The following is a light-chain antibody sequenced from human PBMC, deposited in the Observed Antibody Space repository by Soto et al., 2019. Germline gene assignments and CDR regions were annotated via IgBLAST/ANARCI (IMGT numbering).Light chain of an antibody. CDR2: GAS. V-gene: IGKV3-20*01. CDR1: QSVSSNY. Sequence: ETVLTQSPGTLSLSPGERATLSCRASQSVSSNYLAWYQQKPGQAPRLIIYGASTRATGIADRFSGSGSGTDFTLTISRREPEDFAVYYCQQFGRSPPSWTFGQGTKVEIK. CDR3: QQFGRSPPSWT. J-gene: IGKJ1*01.